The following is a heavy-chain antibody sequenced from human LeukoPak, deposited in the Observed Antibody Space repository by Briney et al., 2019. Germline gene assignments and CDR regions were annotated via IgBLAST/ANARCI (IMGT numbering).Heavy chain of an antibody. Sequence: ASVKVSCKASGYTFTCYYMHWVRQAPGQGLEWMGWINPNSGGTNYAQKFQGRVTMTRDTSISTAYMELSRLRSDDTAVYYCARVAAAGPSSFDYWGQGTLVTVSS. D-gene: IGHD6-13*01. J-gene: IGHJ4*02. CDR3: ARVAAAGPSSFDY. V-gene: IGHV1-2*02. CDR2: INPNSGGT. CDR1: GYTFTCYY.